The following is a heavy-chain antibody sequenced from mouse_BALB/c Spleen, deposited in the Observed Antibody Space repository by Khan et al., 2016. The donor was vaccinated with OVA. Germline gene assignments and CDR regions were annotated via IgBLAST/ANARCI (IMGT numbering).Heavy chain of an antibody. V-gene: IGHV5-9-3*01. CDR1: GFTFSTYA. CDR2: ISSDGDYT. D-gene: IGHD2-1*01. J-gene: IGHJ3*01. CDR3: TKSPYGNFAY. Sequence: VELVESGGGLVKPGGSLKLSCAASGFTFSTYAMSWVRQTPEKRLEWVATISSDGDYTYYPDNVTGRFIISRDNAKNTLYKQMSSLRSEDTAMYYCTKSPYGNFAYWGQGTLVTVSA.